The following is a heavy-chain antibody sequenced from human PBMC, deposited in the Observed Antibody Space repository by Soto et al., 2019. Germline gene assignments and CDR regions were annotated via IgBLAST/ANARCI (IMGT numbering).Heavy chain of an antibody. CDR1: GGSVSSGSYY. CDR2: IYYSGST. J-gene: IGHJ5*02. V-gene: IGHV4-61*01. CDR3: ARHVYDYVWGSYRSNCFDP. D-gene: IGHD3-16*02. Sequence: PSETLSLTCTVSGGSVSSGSYYWSWIRQPPGKGLEWIGYIYYSGSTNYNPSLRSRVTISVDTSKNQFSLKLSSVTAADTAVYYCARHVYDYVWGSYRSNCFDPWGQGTLVTVSS.